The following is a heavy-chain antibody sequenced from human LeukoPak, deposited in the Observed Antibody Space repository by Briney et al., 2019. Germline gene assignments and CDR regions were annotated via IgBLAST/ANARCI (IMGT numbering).Heavy chain of an antibody. V-gene: IGHV6-1*01. D-gene: IGHD3-10*01. J-gene: IGHJ4*02. Sequence: SQTLSLTCAISGDSVSSNSAAWNWIRQSPSRGLEWLGRTYYRSKWYNDYAVSVKSRITINPDTSKNQFSLQLNSVTPEDTAVYYRARVRYYYGSGSYTTFDYWGQGTLVTVSS. CDR2: TYYRSKWYN. CDR1: GDSVSSNSAA. CDR3: ARVRYYYGSGSYTTFDY.